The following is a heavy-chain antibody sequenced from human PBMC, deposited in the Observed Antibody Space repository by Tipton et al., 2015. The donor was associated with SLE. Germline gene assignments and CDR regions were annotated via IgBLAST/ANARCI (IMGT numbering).Heavy chain of an antibody. Sequence: PGLVKPSETLSLTCTVSGGSISGDYWSWFRQPAGKGLEWIGRLHGNGNTNYNPSLKSRVTMSVDTSKNQFSLKLTSMTAADTAVYYCVRDGDLGVGTMFDYWGQGTLVTVSS. CDR2: LHGNGNT. D-gene: IGHD3-10*01. CDR3: VRDGDLGVGTMFDY. CDR1: GGSISGDY. J-gene: IGHJ4*02. V-gene: IGHV4-4*07.